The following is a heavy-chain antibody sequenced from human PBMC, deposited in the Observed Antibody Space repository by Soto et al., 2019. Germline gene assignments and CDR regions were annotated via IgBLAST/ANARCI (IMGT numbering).Heavy chain of an antibody. V-gene: IGHV3-73*02. CDR1: GFTFSGSS. CDR2: IKNNANNYAT. D-gene: IGHD1-1*01. Sequence: EVQLVESGGGLVQPGGSLRLSCAASGFTFSGSSIHWVRQAPGKGLEWVGRIKNNANNYATAYAASVTGRFTLSRDDSKNTAYLQMDSLKTDDTAVHYCTRYVQTDRWGVWGQGTTVTVSS. CDR3: TRYVQTDRWGV. J-gene: IGHJ6*02.